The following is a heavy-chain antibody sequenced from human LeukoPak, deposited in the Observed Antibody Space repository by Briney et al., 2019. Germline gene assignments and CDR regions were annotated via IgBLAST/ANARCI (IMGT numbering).Heavy chain of an antibody. Sequence: ASVKVSCKASGYTFSTYGVSWVRQAPGQGLEWMGWISAYNSYTRYVEKFQGRVTMTRDTSTSTVYMELSSLRSEDTAVYYCARVLCTGGSCYSFFDYGGQGTLVTVSS. CDR3: ARVLCTGGSCYSFFDY. D-gene: IGHD2-15*01. V-gene: IGHV1-18*01. CDR1: GYTFSTYG. J-gene: IGHJ4*02. CDR2: ISAYNSYT.